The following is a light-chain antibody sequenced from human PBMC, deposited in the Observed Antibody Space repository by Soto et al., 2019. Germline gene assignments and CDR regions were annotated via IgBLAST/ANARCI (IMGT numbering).Light chain of an antibody. V-gene: IGKV1D-12*01. Sequence: DIQMTQSPSSVSASIGDRVTITCRASQGIASWLAWYQQKPGKAPKCLIFAASSLHSGVPSRFSGSGSGTDFTLTINNLQPEDSATYYCQQAYSFPSFGQGTRLEIK. CDR3: QQAYSFPS. CDR1: QGIASW. CDR2: AAS. J-gene: IGKJ5*01.